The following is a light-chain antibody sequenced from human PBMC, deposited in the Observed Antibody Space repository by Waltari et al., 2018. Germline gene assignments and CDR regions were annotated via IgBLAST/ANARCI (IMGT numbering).Light chain of an antibody. Sequence: QSALTQPASVSASPGQSITYSCTGTSCHTGGSAFVSWYQHHPGRAPKVLIFDVNHRPSGISDRFSGSKSGNTASLTISGLQAEDDADYYCSSPSTNNVVVFGGGTKVTVL. CDR3: SSPSTNNVVV. CDR1: SCHTGGSAF. CDR2: DVN. V-gene: IGLV2-14*01. J-gene: IGLJ2*01.